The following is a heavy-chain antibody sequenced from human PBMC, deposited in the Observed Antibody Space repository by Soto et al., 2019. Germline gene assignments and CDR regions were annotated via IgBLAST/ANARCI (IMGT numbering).Heavy chain of an antibody. D-gene: IGHD6-6*01. V-gene: IGHV3-48*01. J-gene: IGHJ1*01. CDR2: ITSTSSTI. CDR1: GFTFSSYS. Sequence: EVQLVESGGGLVQPGGSLRLSCAASGFTFSSYSMNWVRQAPGKGLEWVSHITSTSSTIYYADSVKGRFTISRDNAKNSLYLQMHSLRAEDTAVYYCASSIGANYFQHWGQGTLVTVSS. CDR3: ASSIGANYFQH.